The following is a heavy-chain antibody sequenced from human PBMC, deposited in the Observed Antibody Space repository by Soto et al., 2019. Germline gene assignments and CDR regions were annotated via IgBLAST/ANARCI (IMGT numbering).Heavy chain of an antibody. CDR3: ARSPPLWNTHDSNWFDP. D-gene: IGHD3-3*01. CDR1: GGSISSYY. V-gene: IGHV4-59*08. CDR2: IYYGGST. J-gene: IGHJ5*02. Sequence: PSETLSLTCTVSGGSISSYYWSWIRQPPGKGLEWIGYIYYGGSTNYNPSLKSRVTISVDTSKNQFSLKLSSVTAADTAVYYCARSPPLWNTHDSNWFDPWGQGTPVTVSS.